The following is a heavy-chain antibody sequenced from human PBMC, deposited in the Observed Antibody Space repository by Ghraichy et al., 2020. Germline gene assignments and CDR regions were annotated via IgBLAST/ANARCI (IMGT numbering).Heavy chain of an antibody. V-gene: IGHV3-23*01. CDR3: AKVRMIAEGLDAFDN. D-gene: IGHD3-22*01. J-gene: IGHJ3*02. Sequence: GGSLRLSCAASGFTYSSYAMSWVRQAPGKGLEWVSAIRGSGGTTYYADSVKGRFTISRDNSKNTLYLQMNSLRAEDTAIYYCAKVRMIAEGLDAFDNWGQGTMVTVSS. CDR2: IRGSGGTT. CDR1: GFTYSSYA.